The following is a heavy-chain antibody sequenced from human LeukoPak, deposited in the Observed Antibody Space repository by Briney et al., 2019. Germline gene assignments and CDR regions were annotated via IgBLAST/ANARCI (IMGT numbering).Heavy chain of an antibody. D-gene: IGHD3-9*01. V-gene: IGHV1-2*06. J-gene: IGHJ4*02. CDR3: ARSIPPYYDILTGYGPLY. CDR2: INPNSGGT. CDR1: GGTFSSYA. Sequence: ASVKVSCKASGGTFSSYAISWVRQAPGQGLEWMGRINPNSGGTNYAQKFQGRVTMTRDTSISTACMELSRLRSVDTAVYYCARSIPPYYDILTGYGPLYWGQGTLVTVSS.